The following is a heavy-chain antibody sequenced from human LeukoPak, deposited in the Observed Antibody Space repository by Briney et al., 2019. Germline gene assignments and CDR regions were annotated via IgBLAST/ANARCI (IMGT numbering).Heavy chain of an antibody. CDR1: GFTFSSYG. CDR2: ISFDGSNK. D-gene: IGHD2-21*02. CDR3: AKDKGYVVVTAFDY. J-gene: IGHJ4*02. V-gene: IGHV3-30*18. Sequence: GGSLRLSCEASGFTFSSYGMHWGRKAPGKGLEWVAIISFDGSNKYYADSVKGRFTISRDNSKNTLYLQMNSLRAEDTAVYYCAKDKGYVVVTAFDYWGQGTLVTVSS.